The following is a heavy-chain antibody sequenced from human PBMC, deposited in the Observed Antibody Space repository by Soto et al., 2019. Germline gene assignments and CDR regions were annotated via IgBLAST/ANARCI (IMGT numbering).Heavy chain of an antibody. D-gene: IGHD3-22*01. V-gene: IGHV4-31*03. CDR3: ARDPQYTDSSGYYVSSRNFDY. CDR2: IYYSGNT. Sequence: SETLSLTCTASGGSISSGGYYWNFIRQHPLTGLECIGYIYYSGNTYYNPSLKSRVTISVDTSKNELSLRLSSVTAADTAVYYCARDPQYTDSSGYYVSSRNFDYWAKGSLVTASS. J-gene: IGHJ4*02. CDR1: GGSISSGGYY.